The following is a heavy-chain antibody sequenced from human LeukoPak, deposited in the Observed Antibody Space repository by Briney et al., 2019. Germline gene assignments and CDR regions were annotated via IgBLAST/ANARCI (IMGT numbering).Heavy chain of an antibody. V-gene: IGHV3-23*01. CDR2: ISGSGLST. CDR3: AKHKGTLLGATDY. J-gene: IGHJ4*02. D-gene: IGHD1-26*01. CDR1: GFIFSSYA. Sequence: GGSLRLSCAASGFIFSSYAMSWVRQVPGKGLGWVSAISGSGLSTYSADSVKGRFTISRDNSKNTLYLQMNSLRAEDTAVYYCAKHKGTLLGATDYWGQGTLVTVSS.